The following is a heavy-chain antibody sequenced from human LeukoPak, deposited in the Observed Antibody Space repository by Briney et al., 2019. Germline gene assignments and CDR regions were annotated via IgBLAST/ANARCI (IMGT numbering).Heavy chain of an antibody. J-gene: IGHJ6*02. V-gene: IGHV3-11*06. CDR1: GFTVSSNY. CDR3: ARAPHYSNYGPYYYGMDV. CDR2: ISSSSSYT. D-gene: IGHD4-11*01. Sequence: GGSLRLSCAASGFTVSSNYMSWIRQAPGKGLEWVSYISSSSSYTNYADSVKGRFTISRDNAKNSLYLQMNSLRAEDTAVYYCARAPHYSNYGPYYYGMDVWGQGTTVTVSS.